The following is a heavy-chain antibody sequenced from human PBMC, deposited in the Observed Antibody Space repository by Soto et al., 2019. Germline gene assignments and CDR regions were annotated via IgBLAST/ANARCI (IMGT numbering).Heavy chain of an antibody. CDR3: ARRGYSGYDLYHYYGMDV. V-gene: IGHV1-69*13. J-gene: IGHJ6*02. D-gene: IGHD5-12*01. CDR1: GGTFSSYA. Sequence: SVKVSCKASGGTFSSYAISWVRQAPGQGLEWMGGIIPIFGTANYAQKFQGRVTITADESTSTAYMELSSLRSEDTAVYYCARRGYSGYDLYHYYGMDVWGQGTTVTVSS. CDR2: IIPIFGTA.